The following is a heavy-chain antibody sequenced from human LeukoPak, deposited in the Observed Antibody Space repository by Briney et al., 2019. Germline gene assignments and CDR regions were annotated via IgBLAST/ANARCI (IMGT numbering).Heavy chain of an antibody. J-gene: IGHJ3*02. CDR2: MHNSGSS. CDR3: ARSAAWLRNAFDI. Sequence: SETLSLSCTVSGASTSHFYWKWIRQPPGKGLEWIGYMHNSGSSKHSPSLKSRVTISIDTSKNQFSLQLTSVTAADTAIYYCARSAAWLRNAFDIWGQGTMVSVSS. D-gene: IGHD5-12*01. V-gene: IGHV4-59*01. CDR1: GASTSHFY.